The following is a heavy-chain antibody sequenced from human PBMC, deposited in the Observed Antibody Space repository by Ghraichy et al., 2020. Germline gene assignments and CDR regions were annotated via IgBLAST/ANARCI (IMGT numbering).Heavy chain of an antibody. J-gene: IGHJ6*02. Sequence: AGSLRLSCAASGFTFSSYGMHWVRQAPGKGLEWVAVISYDGSNKYYADSVKGRFTISRDNSKNTLYLQMNSLRAEDTAVYYCAKEAHYGSGSIYYYYYGMDVWGQGTTVTVSS. CDR1: GFTFSSYG. V-gene: IGHV3-30*18. D-gene: IGHD3-10*01. CDR2: ISYDGSNK. CDR3: AKEAHYGSGSIYYYYYGMDV.